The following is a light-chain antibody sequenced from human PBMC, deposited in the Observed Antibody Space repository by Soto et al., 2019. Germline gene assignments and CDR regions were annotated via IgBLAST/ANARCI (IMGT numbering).Light chain of an antibody. Sequence: ENVLTQSPXTLSLSPGERATLSCRASQTVSSYLTWYQQRPGQAPRLLIYGASKRATGIPDRFSGSGSGTDFTLTISRLEPEDFALYYCQQYGTSPITFGQGTRLE. CDR2: GAS. CDR3: QQYGTSPIT. CDR1: QTVSSY. V-gene: IGKV3-20*01. J-gene: IGKJ5*01.